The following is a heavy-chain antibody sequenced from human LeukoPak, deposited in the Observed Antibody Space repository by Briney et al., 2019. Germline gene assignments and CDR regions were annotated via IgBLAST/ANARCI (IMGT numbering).Heavy chain of an antibody. D-gene: IGHD6-13*01. CDR1: GFTFGDYA. CDR2: ISSKAYGGTT. CDR3: TRGKSSSWYPEGSYYFDY. Sequence: GGSVRLSCTASGFTFGDYAMRWVRQAPGKGLEWVGFISSKAYGGTTEYAASVKGRFTISRDDSKSIAYLQMNSLKTEDTAVYYCTRGKSSSWYPEGSYYFDYWGQGTLVTVSS. V-gene: IGHV3-49*04. J-gene: IGHJ4*02.